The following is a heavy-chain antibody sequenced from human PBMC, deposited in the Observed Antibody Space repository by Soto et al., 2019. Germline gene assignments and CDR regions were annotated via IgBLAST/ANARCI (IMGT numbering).Heavy chain of an antibody. CDR2: INHSGST. CDR3: ALMRDFTVTTGTFDY. D-gene: IGHD4-17*01. J-gene: IGHJ4*02. CDR1: GGSFSGYY. V-gene: IGHV4-34*01. Sequence: QVQLQQWGAGLLKPSETLSLTCAVYGGSFSGYYWSWIRQPPGKGLEWIGEINHSGSTNYNPSLKSRVNIPVDTSKNQFSLKLNSVTAADTAVYYCALMRDFTVTTGTFDYWGQGTLVTVSS.